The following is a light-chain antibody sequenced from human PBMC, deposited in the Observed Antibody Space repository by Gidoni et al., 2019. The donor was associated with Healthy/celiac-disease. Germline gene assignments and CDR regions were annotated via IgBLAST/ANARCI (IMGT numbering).Light chain of an antibody. CDR2: AAS. Sequence: DIQMTQSPSSLSASVGDRVTIPCRASQSISSYLNWYQQKPGKAPKLLIYAASSLQSGVPSRFSGSGSGTDVTLTISSLQPEDFATYYCQQSYSTPLLTFGGGTKVEIK. J-gene: IGKJ4*01. CDR1: QSISSY. CDR3: QQSYSTPLLT. V-gene: IGKV1-39*01.